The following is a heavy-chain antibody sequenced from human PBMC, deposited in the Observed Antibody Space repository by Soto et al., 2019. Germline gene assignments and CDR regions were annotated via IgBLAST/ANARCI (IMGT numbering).Heavy chain of an antibody. CDR1: GFTFTSYA. Sequence: PGGFLRLSCAASGFTFTSYAMHWVRQAPGKGLEWVAAISYHGRDEYYADSVKGRFSISRDNSKNTLNLQMNSLRAEDTAVYYCARGRFSTTLYAGFDPWGQGTLVTVSS. CDR3: ARGRFSTTLYAGFDP. CDR2: ISYHGRDE. V-gene: IGHV3-30*04. J-gene: IGHJ5*02. D-gene: IGHD2-2*01.